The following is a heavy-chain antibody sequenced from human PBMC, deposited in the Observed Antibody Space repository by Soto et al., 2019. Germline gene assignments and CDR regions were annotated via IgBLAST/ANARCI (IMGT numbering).Heavy chain of an antibody. D-gene: IGHD2-2*01. J-gene: IGHJ6*02. Sequence: GGSLRLSCAASGFTFSSYGMHWVRQAPGKGLEWVAVISYDGSNKYYADSVKGRFTISRDNSKNTLYLQMNSLRAEDTAVYYCAKDYLRSYIVVVPALDVWGQGTTVTVSS. CDR2: ISYDGSNK. V-gene: IGHV3-30*18. CDR1: GFTFSSYG. CDR3: AKDYLRSYIVVVPALDV.